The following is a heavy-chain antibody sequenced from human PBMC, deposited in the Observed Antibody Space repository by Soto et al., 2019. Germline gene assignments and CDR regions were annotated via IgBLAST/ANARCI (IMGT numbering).Heavy chain of an antibody. CDR2: IWYDGSNK. CDR3: ARGYYDFWSGYSHLDY. D-gene: IGHD3-3*01. V-gene: IGHV3-33*01. CDR1: GFTFSSYA. J-gene: IGHJ4*02. Sequence: GGSLRLSCAASGFTFSSYAMPWVRQAPGKGLEWVEAIWYDGSNKYYEDSVKGRLTISRDNSKNTLYLKMKRLRAEDTAVYYCARGYYDFWSGYSHLDYWGQGTLVTVSS.